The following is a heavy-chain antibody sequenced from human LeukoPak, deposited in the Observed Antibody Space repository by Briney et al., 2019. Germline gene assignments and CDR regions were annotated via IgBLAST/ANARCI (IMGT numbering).Heavy chain of an antibody. CDR2: IYSGGST. V-gene: IGHV3-66*02. CDR1: GFTVSSNY. CDR3: ARDNGSGKYYFDY. Sequence: PGGSLRLSCAASGFTVSSNYMSWVRQAPGRGLEWVSVIYSGGSTYYADSVKGRFTISRDNSKNTLYLQMNSLRAEDTAVYYCARDNGSGKYYFDYWGQRTLVTVSS. D-gene: IGHD3-10*01. J-gene: IGHJ4*02.